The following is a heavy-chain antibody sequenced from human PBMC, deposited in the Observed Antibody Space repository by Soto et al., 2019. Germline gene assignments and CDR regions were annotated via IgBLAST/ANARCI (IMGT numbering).Heavy chain of an antibody. CDR3: ARMGLTINSRQYYYYMDV. CDR2: ISSSSSYI. Sequence: GGSLRLSCAASGFTFSSYSMNWVRQAPGKGLEWVSSISSSSSYIYYADSVKGRFTISRDNAKNSLYLQMDNLRAEDTALYYCARMGLTINSRQYYYYMDVWGKGTTVTVSS. CDR1: GFTFSSYS. D-gene: IGHD6-13*01. J-gene: IGHJ6*03. V-gene: IGHV3-21*04.